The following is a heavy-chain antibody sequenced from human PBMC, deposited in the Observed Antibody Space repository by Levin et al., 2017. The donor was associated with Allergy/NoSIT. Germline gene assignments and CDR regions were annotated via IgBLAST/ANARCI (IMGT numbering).Heavy chain of an antibody. CDR3: AGEPNSPYYYHYGLDV. D-gene: IGHD2/OR15-2a*01. CDR2: IYYDGSA. Sequence: SETLSLTCSVSGGSISDDSYYWAWVRQPPGKGLEWLGSIYYDGSAYYNPSLKTRLTISVDTSKNQFSLRVNSVTAADTAVYYCAGEPNSPYYYHYGLDVWGPGTTVTVSS. V-gene: IGHV4-39*07. J-gene: IGHJ6*02. CDR1: GGSISDDSYY.